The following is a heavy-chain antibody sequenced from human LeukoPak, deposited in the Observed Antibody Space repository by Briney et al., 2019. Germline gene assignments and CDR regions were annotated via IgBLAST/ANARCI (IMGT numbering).Heavy chain of an antibody. V-gene: IGHV3-21*01. CDR1: GFTFSSYS. Sequence: GGSLRLSCAASGFTFSSYSLNWVRQAPGKGLEWVSSISSSSSYIYYADSVKGRFTISRDNAKNSLYLQMNGLRAEDTAVYYCARVSSYCSSTSCTGDYWGQGTLVTVSS. D-gene: IGHD2-2*01. CDR2: ISSSSSYI. J-gene: IGHJ4*02. CDR3: ARVSSYCSSTSCTGDY.